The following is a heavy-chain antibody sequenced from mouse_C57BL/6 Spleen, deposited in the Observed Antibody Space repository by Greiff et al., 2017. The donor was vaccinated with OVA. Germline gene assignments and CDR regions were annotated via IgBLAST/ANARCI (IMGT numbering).Heavy chain of an antibody. J-gene: IGHJ3*01. CDR2: IDPETGGT. Sequence: VQLQQSGAELVRPGASVTLSCKASGYTFTDYEMHWVKQTPVHCLEWIGAIDPETGGTAYNQKFKGKAILTADKSSSTAYMELRSLTSEDSAVYYCTTGTWFAYWGQGTLVTVSA. CDR3: TTGTWFAY. CDR1: GYTFTDYE. V-gene: IGHV1-15*01.